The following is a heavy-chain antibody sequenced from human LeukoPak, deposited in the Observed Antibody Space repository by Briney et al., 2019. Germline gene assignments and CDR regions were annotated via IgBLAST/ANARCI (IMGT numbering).Heavy chain of an antibody. CDR3: ARDSADATSDAFDI. J-gene: IGHJ3*02. Sequence: SETLSLTCAVYGGSISGYYWSWIRQPPGKGLEWVGEINHSGSTNYNPSLKSRVTMSVDTSKNQFSLKLSSVTAADTAVYYCARDSADATSDAFDIWGQGTMVTVSS. CDR1: GGSISGYY. CDR2: INHSGST. V-gene: IGHV4-34*01. D-gene: IGHD5-24*01.